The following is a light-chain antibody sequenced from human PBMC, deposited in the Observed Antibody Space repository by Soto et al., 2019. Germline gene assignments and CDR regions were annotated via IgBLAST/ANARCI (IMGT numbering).Light chain of an antibody. CDR2: GNS. V-gene: IGLV1-40*01. Sequence: QLVLTQPPSVSGAPGQRVTISCTGSSSNIGAGYDVHWYQHRPGTAPKLLIYGNSIRPSGVPDRFSGSKSGTSASLALAGLQAEDEADYYCQSYDTRLSAVVFGGGTKVTVL. J-gene: IGLJ2*01. CDR1: SSNIGAGYD. CDR3: QSYDTRLSAVV.